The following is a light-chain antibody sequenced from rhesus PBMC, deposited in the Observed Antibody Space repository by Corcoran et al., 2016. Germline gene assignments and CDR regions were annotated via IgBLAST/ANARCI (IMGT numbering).Light chain of an antibody. J-gene: IGKJ2*01. V-gene: IGKV1-22*01. CDR2: KAS. CDR3: LQYSSSPYS. CDR1: QSISSW. Sequence: DIQMTQSPSSLSASVGDTVTITCRASQSISSWLDWYQQKPGKAPKLLIYKASSVQSGVPSRFSGSGAVTDFTLTISSLQPEDFATYYCLQYSSSPYSFGQGTKVEIK.